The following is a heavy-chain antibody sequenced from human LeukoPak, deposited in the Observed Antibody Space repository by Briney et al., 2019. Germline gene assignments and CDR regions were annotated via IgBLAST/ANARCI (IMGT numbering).Heavy chain of an antibody. D-gene: IGHD5-24*01. V-gene: IGHV4-59*08. CDR2: IYYTGST. J-gene: IGHJ4*02. Sequence: SETLSLTCTVSGGSISSYYWSCIRQPPGRGLEWIGYIYYTGSTNYNPSLKSRVTISVDTSKNQFSLKLSSVTAADTAVYYCARHFGDAYRRSFDFWGQGTLVTVSS. CDR1: GGSISSYY. CDR3: ARHFGDAYRRSFDF.